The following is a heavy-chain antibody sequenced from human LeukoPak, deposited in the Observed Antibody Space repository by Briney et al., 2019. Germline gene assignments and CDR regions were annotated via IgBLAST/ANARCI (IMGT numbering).Heavy chain of an antibody. V-gene: IGHV4-34*01. CDR1: GGSFSDFY. CDR3: ARLGDYYDSSGYFDAFDI. Sequence: KPSETLSLTCAVYGGSFSDFYWSWIRQPPGKGLEWIGEINHSGSSNYNPSLKSRVTISVDTSKKQFSLKLTSVTAADAAVYYCARLGDYYDSSGYFDAFDIWGQGTMVTVFS. J-gene: IGHJ3*02. D-gene: IGHD3-22*01. CDR2: INHSGSS.